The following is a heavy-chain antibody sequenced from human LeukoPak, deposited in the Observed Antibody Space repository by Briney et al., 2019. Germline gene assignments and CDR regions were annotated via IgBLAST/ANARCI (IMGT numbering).Heavy chain of an antibody. Sequence: SETLSLTCTVSGGSISSYYWSWIRQPPGKGLEWIGYIYYSGSTNYNPSLKSRVTISVDTSKNQFSLKLSSVTAADTAVYYCARGSRWRELNYYYGMDVWGQGATVTVSS. D-gene: IGHD1-26*01. CDR3: ARGSRWRELNYYYGMDV. CDR2: IYYSGST. V-gene: IGHV4-59*12. CDR1: GGSISSYY. J-gene: IGHJ6*02.